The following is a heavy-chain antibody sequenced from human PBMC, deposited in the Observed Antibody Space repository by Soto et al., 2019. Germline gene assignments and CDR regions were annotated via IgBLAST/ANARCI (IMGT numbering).Heavy chain of an antibody. D-gene: IGHD3-3*01. Sequence: SETLSLTCTVSGGSISSYYWSWIRQPPGKGLEWVGYIYNSGSTNYNPSLKSRVTISVDTSKNQFSLKLSSVTAADTAVYYCSRGAKEIFVVVPVYYGMDVWGQGTTVTVSS. CDR1: GGSISSYY. J-gene: IGHJ6*02. CDR2: IYNSGST. V-gene: IGHV4-59*01. CDR3: SRGAKEIFVVVPVYYGMDV.